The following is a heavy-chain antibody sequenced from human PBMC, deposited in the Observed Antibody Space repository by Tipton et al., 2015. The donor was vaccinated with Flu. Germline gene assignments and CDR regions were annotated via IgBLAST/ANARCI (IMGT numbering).Heavy chain of an antibody. J-gene: IGHJ4*02. CDR2: IKQDGSEK. Sequence: GSLRLSCSASGFTFSFYSMHWVRQAPGKGLEWVANIKQDGSEKHYVDSVKGRFTISRDNAKNSLYLQMNSLRAEDTAVYYCATAIAAADSRWGQGTLVTVSS. CDR3: ATAIAAADSR. V-gene: IGHV3-7*03. CDR1: GFTFSFYS. D-gene: IGHD6-13*01.